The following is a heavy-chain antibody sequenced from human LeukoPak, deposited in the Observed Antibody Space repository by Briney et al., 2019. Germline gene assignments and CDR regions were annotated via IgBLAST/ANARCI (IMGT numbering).Heavy chain of an antibody. CDR2: INWNGGST. D-gene: IGHD2-2*01. CDR3: ARYLADIVVVPAAFDAFDI. Sequence: GGSLRLSCAASGFTFDDYGMSWVRQAPGKGLEWASGINWNGGSTGYADSVKGRFTISRDNAKNSLYLQMNSLRAEDTALYYCARYLADIVVVPAAFDAFDIWGQGTMVTVSS. CDR1: GFTFDDYG. J-gene: IGHJ3*02. V-gene: IGHV3-20*04.